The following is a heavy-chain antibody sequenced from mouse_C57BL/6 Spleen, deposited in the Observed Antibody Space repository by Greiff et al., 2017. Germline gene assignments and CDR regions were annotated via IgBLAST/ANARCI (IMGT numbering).Heavy chain of an antibody. CDR3: ARWGFVGFDY. J-gene: IGHJ2*01. V-gene: IGHV1-26*01. Sequence: EVQLQQSGPELVKPGASVKISCKASGYTFTDYYMNWVKQSHGKSLEWIGDINPNNGGTSYNQKFKGKATLTVDKSSSTAYMELRSLTSEDSAVYYCARWGFVGFDYWGQGTTLTVSS. CDR2: INPNNGGT. CDR1: GYTFTDYY.